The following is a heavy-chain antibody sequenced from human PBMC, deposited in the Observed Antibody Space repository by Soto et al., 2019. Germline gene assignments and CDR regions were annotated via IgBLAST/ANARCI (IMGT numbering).Heavy chain of an antibody. V-gene: IGHV3-23*01. D-gene: IGHD3-9*01. J-gene: IGHJ4*02. CDR2: ISGSGGTT. CDR3: AKGPYYDILTASFAY. Sequence: GGSLRLSCAASRITFSSYAMSWVRQAPGKGLEWVSVISGSGGTTYYADSVNGRFTIARDNSKNTLYLQMNSLRAEDTAVYYCAKGPYYDILTASFAYWGQGTLVTVSS. CDR1: RITFSSYA.